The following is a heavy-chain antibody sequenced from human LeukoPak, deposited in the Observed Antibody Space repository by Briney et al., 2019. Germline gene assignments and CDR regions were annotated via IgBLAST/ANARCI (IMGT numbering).Heavy chain of an antibody. CDR3: ARDRIATATVTGRYFDY. V-gene: IGHV3-21*01. CDR2: ISSSSSYI. J-gene: IGHJ4*02. CDR1: GFTFSSYS. Sequence: GGSLRLSCAASGFTFSSYSMNWVRQAPGKGLEWVSSISSSSSYIYYADSVKGRFTISRDNAKNSLYLKMNSLRAEDTAVYYCARDRIATATVTGRYFDYWGQGTLVIVSS. D-gene: IGHD6-13*01.